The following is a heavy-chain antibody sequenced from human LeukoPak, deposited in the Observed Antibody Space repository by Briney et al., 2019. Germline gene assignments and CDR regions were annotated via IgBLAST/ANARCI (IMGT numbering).Heavy chain of an antibody. CDR3: ARARSPELQFDY. Sequence: GGSLRLSCAASGFTFSSYSMNWVRQAPGKGLEWVSSISSSSSYIYYADSVKGRFTISRDNAKNSLYLQMTSLRAEDTAVYYCARARSPELQFDYSGQGTLVTVSS. J-gene: IGHJ4*02. CDR2: ISSSSSYI. D-gene: IGHD1-26*01. CDR1: GFTFSSYS. V-gene: IGHV3-21*01.